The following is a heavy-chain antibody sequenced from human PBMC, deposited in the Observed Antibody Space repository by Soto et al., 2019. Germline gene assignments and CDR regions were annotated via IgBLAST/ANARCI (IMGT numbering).Heavy chain of an antibody. V-gene: IGHV3-23*01. J-gene: IGHJ4*01. CDR1: GLTFNSSD. CDR2: IVTDGNT. D-gene: IGHD2-2*01. CDR3: VRKYPGTRPFDY. Sequence: XGTLILPGPAAGLTFNSSDLSWVREAPGKGLAWLSAIVTDGNTYYANSVKGRFPISRDNSRTTVYLQMNGLRVEDTALDYGVRKYPGTRPFDYWRQRNLVTVSS.